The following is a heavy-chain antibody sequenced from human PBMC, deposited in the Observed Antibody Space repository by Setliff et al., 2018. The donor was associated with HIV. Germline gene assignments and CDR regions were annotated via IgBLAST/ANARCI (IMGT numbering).Heavy chain of an antibody. J-gene: IGHJ3*02. V-gene: IGHV4-59*08. CDR3: ARQAAGPADAFDI. Sequence: LSLTCTVSNASISSYYWSWIRQPPGKGLEWIGYSGSTNYNPSLKSRVTISIDTSKNQLSLELTSVTAADTAVYYCARQAAGPADAFDIWGQGTMVTVS. D-gene: IGHD6-13*01. CDR1: NASISSYY. CDR2: SGST.